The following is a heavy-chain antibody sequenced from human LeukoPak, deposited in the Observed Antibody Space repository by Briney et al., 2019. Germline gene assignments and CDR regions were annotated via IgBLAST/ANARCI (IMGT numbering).Heavy chain of an antibody. CDR2: ISSSGTSR. Sequence: GGSLRLSCAASGFTLSDYEINWVRQAPGKGLEWVSYISSSGTSRYYADSVKGRFTISRDNSKNTLYLQMNSLRAEDTAVYYCAKDKLGATVFWDYWGQGTLVTVSS. CDR1: GFTLSDYE. J-gene: IGHJ4*02. CDR3: AKDKLGATVFWDY. D-gene: IGHD1-26*01. V-gene: IGHV3-48*03.